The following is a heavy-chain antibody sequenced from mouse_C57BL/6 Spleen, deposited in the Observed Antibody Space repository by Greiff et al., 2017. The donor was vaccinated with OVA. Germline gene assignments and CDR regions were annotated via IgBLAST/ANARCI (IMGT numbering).Heavy chain of an antibody. V-gene: IGHV1-72*01. CDR2: IDPNSGGT. J-gene: IGHJ4*01. CDR1: GYTFTSYW. D-gene: IGHD1-1*01. Sequence: QVQLQQPGAELVKPGASVQLSCKASGYTFTSYWMHWVKQRPGRGLEWIGRIDPNSGGTKYNEKFKGKATLTVDKPSSTAFMQLSSLTSEDSEVYYCARDITTVVAPYAMDYWGQGTSVTVSS. CDR3: ARDITTVVAPYAMDY.